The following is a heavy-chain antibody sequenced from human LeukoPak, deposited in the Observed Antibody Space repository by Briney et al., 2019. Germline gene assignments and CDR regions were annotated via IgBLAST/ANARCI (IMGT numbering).Heavy chain of an antibody. D-gene: IGHD4-17*01. CDR3: ATQWSVTNTRRFAI. J-gene: IGHJ3*02. V-gene: IGHV4-38-2*02. CDR1: GDFISSSFF. Sequence: SETLSLTCTVSGDFISSSFFWVWLRQTPGNGLQWIGSLYSTGTTYSNPSLAGRVTMSIDSSKNQLSLKLRSVTAADSAVYYCATQWSVTNTRRFAIWGQGPRVTVSS. CDR2: LYSTGTT.